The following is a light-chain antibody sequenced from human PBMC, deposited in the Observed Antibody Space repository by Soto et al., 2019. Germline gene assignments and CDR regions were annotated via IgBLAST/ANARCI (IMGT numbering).Light chain of an antibody. CDR1: QSVLYSSNNKNY. V-gene: IGKV4-1*01. CDR3: QQYYTTPWT. J-gene: IGKJ1*01. Sequence: IVMTQSPDSLAVSLGERATINCKSSQSVLYSSNNKNYLAWYQQKPGQPPKLLIYWASTRESGVPARFSGSGSGTDFTLTISSLQAADVAVYYCQQYYTTPWTFGQGTKVEIK. CDR2: WAS.